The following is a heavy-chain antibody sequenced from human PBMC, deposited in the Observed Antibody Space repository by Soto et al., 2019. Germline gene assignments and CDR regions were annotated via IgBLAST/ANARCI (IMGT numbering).Heavy chain of an antibody. CDR2: IIPIFGTA. Sequence: XSVKGSCKGSGDTLSSYAISWVRQAPGQGLEWMGGIIPIFGTANYAQKFQGRVTITADESASTAYMELSSLRSEDTAVYYCARAGGSYYDGGDAFDIWGQGTMVTGSS. J-gene: IGHJ3*02. CDR3: ARAGGSYYDGGDAFDI. V-gene: IGHV1-69*01. D-gene: IGHD1-26*01. CDR1: GDTLSSYA.